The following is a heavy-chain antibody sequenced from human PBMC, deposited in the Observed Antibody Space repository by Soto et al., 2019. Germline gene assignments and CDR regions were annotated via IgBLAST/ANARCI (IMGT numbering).Heavy chain of an antibody. CDR1: GGSISSYY. CDR3: ARHGCSSNGCFKGMAYYFDY. V-gene: IGHV4-59*08. Sequence: SETLSLTCTVSGGSISSYYWSWIRQPPGKGLEWIGYIHYSGSTNYNPSLKSRVTISVDTSKNQFSLKVSSATAADTAVYYCARHGCSSNGCFKGMAYYFDYWGQGTLVTVSS. CDR2: IHYSGST. D-gene: IGHD2-2*01. J-gene: IGHJ4*02.